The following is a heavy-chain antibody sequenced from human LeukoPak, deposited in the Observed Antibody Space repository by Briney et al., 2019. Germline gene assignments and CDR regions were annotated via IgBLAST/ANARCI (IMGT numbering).Heavy chain of an antibody. Sequence: GGSLRLSCAASGFTFSSYAMSWVRQAPGKGLEWVSAISGSGGSTYYADSVKGRFTISRDNAKNSLYLQMNSLRAEDTAVYYCARAVGAMVTNTFDIWGQGTMITVSS. V-gene: IGHV3-23*01. J-gene: IGHJ3*02. CDR2: ISGSGGST. D-gene: IGHD5-18*01. CDR1: GFTFSSYA. CDR3: ARAVGAMVTNTFDI.